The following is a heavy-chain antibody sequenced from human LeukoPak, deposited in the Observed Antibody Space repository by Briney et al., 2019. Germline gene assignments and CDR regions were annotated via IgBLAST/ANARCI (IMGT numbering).Heavy chain of an antibody. CDR2: ISYDGSNK. CDR3: ADVGATGLSDY. D-gene: IGHD1-26*01. CDR1: GFTFSSYA. J-gene: IGHJ4*02. V-gene: IGHV3-30*04. Sequence: PGGSLRLSCAASGFTFSSYAMHWVRQAPGKGLEWVAVISYDGSNKYYADSVKGRFTISRDNSKNTLYLQMNSLRAEDTAVYYCADVGATGLSDYWGQGTLVTVSS.